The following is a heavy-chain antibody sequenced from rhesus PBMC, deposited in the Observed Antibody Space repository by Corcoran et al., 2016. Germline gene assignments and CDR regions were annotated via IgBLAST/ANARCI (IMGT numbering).Heavy chain of an antibody. V-gene: IGHV4S14*01. Sequence: QVQLQESGPGLVKPSETLSLTCAVSGGSISGYYYWSWIRPPPGKGLEWLGSIYGSVGSNYLNPSRKSRGTLSVVTSKNKCSLKRGSVTAADTAVYYCAREGTYNFWTGYPFDYWGQGVLVTVSS. CDR1: GGSISGYYY. D-gene: IGHD3-3*01. CDR3: AREGTYNFWTGYPFDY. CDR2: IYGSVGSN. J-gene: IGHJ4*01.